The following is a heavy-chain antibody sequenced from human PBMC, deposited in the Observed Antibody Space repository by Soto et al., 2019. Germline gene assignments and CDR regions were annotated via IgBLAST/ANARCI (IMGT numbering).Heavy chain of an antibody. Sequence: HVQLQESGPGLVKPSETLSLTCTVSGASITQYYWNWIRQSPGKGLEWIVSVSSTGSTVYNPSLTSRDTVSLDTSKYQFSLTLNSVTAADTAVYHCASGGGSPYHNPEFDFWGKGKLVTVSS. D-gene: IGHD6-13*01. V-gene: IGHV4-59*01. CDR3: ASGGGSPYHNPEFDF. CDR1: GASITQYY. J-gene: IGHJ4*02. CDR2: VSSTGST.